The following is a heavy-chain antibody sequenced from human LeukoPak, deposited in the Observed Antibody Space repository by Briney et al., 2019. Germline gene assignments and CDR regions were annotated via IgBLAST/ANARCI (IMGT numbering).Heavy chain of an antibody. V-gene: IGHV3-11*04. CDR2: ISGSGTNI. CDR1: GFTFSDYY. Sequence: GGSLRLSCAASGFTFSDYYMTWIRQAPGKGLEWVSYISGSGTNIDYADSVKGRFTISRDNAKNSVYLQMNSLRAEDTAVYYCAKEGMVRGPLDYWGQGTLVTVSS. CDR3: AKEGMVRGPLDY. J-gene: IGHJ4*02. D-gene: IGHD3-10*01.